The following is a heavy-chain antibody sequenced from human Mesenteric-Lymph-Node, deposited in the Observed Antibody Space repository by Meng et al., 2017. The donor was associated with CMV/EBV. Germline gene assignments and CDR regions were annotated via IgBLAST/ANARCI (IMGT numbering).Heavy chain of an antibody. V-gene: IGHV3-7*03. CDR2: LNQDGSEK. Sequence: GGSLRLSCAASGFTFSSNHMTWVRQAPGKGLEWVANLNQDGSEKYYVDSVKGRFTISRDNANNSLFLQMNGLRPEDTAFYYCAKGGVYDALDIWGQGILVTVSS. D-gene: IGHD3-10*01. CDR3: AKGGVYDALDI. CDR1: GFTFSSNH. J-gene: IGHJ3*02.